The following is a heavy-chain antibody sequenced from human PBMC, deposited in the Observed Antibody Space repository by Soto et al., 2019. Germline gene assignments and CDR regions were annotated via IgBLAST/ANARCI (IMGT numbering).Heavy chain of an antibody. Sequence: GASVKVSCKASGYTFTTYDISWVRQATGQGLEWMGWMNPYSGNTGYAQKFQGRVTVTRNTSISTVYMELRSLRSDDTAVYYCARDLTIFGVVIPGLYEQPGDYWGQGTLFTVSS. CDR3: ARDLTIFGVVIPGLYEQPGDY. D-gene: IGHD3-3*01. CDR2: MNPYSGNT. J-gene: IGHJ4*02. CDR1: GYTFTTYD. V-gene: IGHV1-8*01.